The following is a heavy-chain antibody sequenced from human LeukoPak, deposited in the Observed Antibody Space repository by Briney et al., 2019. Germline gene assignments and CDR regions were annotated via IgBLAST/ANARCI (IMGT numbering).Heavy chain of an antibody. V-gene: IGHV4-39*07. J-gene: IGHJ5*02. Sequence: SETLSLTCTVSGGSISSSSYYWGWIRQPPGKGLEWIGSIYYSGSTYYNQSLKSRVTISVDTSKNQFSLKLSSVTAADTAVYYCASILGYCTNGVCFPWDWFDPWGQGTLVTVSS. CDR2: IYYSGST. CDR1: GGSISSSSYY. D-gene: IGHD2-8*01. CDR3: ASILGYCTNGVCFPWDWFDP.